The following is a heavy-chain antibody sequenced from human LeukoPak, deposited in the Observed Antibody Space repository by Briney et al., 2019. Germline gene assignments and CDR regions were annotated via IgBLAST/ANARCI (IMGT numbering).Heavy chain of an antibody. Sequence: PSETLSLTCTVSGASISSSSYYWNWIRQPSGKGLEWIGSIYFSGSTYYNPSLKSRVTISADRPKNHFSLKVRSVTGADTAVYYCVTAAGARNWFDPWGQGTLVTVSS. CDR2: IYFSGST. V-gene: IGHV4-39*02. D-gene: IGHD6-13*01. CDR3: VTAAGARNWFDP. CDR1: GASISSSSYY. J-gene: IGHJ5*02.